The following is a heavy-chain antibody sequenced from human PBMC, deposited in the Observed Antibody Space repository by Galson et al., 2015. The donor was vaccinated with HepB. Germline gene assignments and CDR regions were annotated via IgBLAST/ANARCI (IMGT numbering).Heavy chain of an antibody. CDR2: ISYDGSNK. Sequence: LRLSCAASGFTFSSYAMHWVRQAPGKRLEWVAVISYDGSNKYYADSVKGRFTISRDNSKNTLYLQMNSLRAEDTAVYYCARGAYYYDSSGYSRFGMVDPWGQGTLVTVSS. D-gene: IGHD3-22*01. V-gene: IGHV3-30-3*01. J-gene: IGHJ5*02. CDR3: ARGAYYYDSSGYSRFGMVDP. CDR1: GFTFSSYA.